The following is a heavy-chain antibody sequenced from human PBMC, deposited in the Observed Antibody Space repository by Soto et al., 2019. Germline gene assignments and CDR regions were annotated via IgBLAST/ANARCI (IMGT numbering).Heavy chain of an antibody. CDR1: GFRFSSYS. CDR2: ITSSSSYT. V-gene: IGHV3-48*02. J-gene: IGHJ4*02. CDR3: ARGYYYDSSGYSPEVDY. Sequence: PGGSLRLSCAVSGFRFSSYSMNWVRQAPGKGLDWVSYITSSSSYTYYADSVKGRFTISRDNAKNSLYLQMNSLRDEDTAVYYCARGYYYDSSGYSPEVDYWGQGTLVTVSS. D-gene: IGHD3-22*01.